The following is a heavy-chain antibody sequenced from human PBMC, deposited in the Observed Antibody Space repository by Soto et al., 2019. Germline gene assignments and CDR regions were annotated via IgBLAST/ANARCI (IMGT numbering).Heavy chain of an antibody. Sequence: QVQLVQSGAEVKKPGSSVKVSCTASGGTFNSYTINWVRQAPGQRPEWVGRVNTIVGMSSSASKFQGRVTLTADKSTSKADMDLTGLKSEDTPVYYRATSYGSGSTHFDSWGQRALVTVSS. CDR3: ATSYGSGSTHFDS. J-gene: IGHJ4*02. CDR2: VNTIVGMS. V-gene: IGHV1-69*02. CDR1: GGTFNSYT. D-gene: IGHD3-10*01.